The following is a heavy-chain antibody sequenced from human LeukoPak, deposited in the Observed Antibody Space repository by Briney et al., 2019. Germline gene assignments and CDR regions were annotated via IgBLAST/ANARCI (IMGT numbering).Heavy chain of an antibody. V-gene: IGHV3-7*05. D-gene: IGHD2-2*01. CDR2: VKQDGSEK. Sequence: PGGSLRLSCAASGFTFSSYWMSWVRQAPGKGLEWVANVKQDGSEKYYVDSVKGRFTISRDNAKNSLYLQMNSLRAEDTAVYYCSRPCPSCYYGMDVWGQGTTVTVSS. J-gene: IGHJ6*02. CDR3: SRPCPSCYYGMDV. CDR1: GFTFSSYW.